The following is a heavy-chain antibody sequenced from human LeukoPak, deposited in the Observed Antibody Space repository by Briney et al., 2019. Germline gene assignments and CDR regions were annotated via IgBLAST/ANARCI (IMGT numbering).Heavy chain of an antibody. J-gene: IGHJ3*02. D-gene: IGHD6-19*01. V-gene: IGHV4-4*07. CDR3: ARDYLAVAEGFSDAFDI. Sequence: SETLSLTCTVSGGSISSYYWSWIRQPAGKGLEWIGRIYTSGSTNYNPSLKSRVTMSVDTSKNQFSLKLSSVTAADTAVYYCARDYLAVAEGFSDAFDIWGQGTMVTVSS. CDR2: IYTSGST. CDR1: GGSISSYY.